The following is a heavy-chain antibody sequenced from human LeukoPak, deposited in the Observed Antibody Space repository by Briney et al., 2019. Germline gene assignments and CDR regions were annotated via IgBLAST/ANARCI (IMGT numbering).Heavy chain of an antibody. CDR3: ARGTCGGDCYSMGYYFDY. Sequence: ASVKVSCKASGYTFTSYGISWERQAPGQGLEWMGWISAYNGNTNYAQKLQGRVTMTTDTSTSTAYMELRSLRSDDTAVYYCARGTCGGDCYSMGYYFDYWGQGALVTVSS. J-gene: IGHJ4*02. V-gene: IGHV1-18*01. CDR1: GYTFTSYG. D-gene: IGHD2-21*02. CDR2: ISAYNGNT.